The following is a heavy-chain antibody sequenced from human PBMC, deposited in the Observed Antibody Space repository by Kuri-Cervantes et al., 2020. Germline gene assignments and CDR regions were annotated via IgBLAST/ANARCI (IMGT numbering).Heavy chain of an antibody. CDR1: GFTFSSYA. V-gene: IGHV3-23*01. CDR3: AKEAIERDYYHYMDV. CDR2: ISGSGGST. J-gene: IGHJ6*03. Sequence: GGSLRLSCAASGFTFSSYAMSWVRQAPGKGLEWVSAISGSGGSTYYADSVKGRFTISRDNSKNTLYLKMNSLRLEDTAVYYCAKEAIERDYYHYMDVWGKGTTVTVSS.